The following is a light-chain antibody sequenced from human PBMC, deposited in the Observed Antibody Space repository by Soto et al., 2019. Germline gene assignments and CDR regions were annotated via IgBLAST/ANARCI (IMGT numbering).Light chain of an antibody. V-gene: IGLV2-14*01. Sequence: QCALTQPASVSGSPGQSITISCTGSSSDVGRYNFVSWYRQDPGKAPKLVISGVTNRPSGLSNRFSGSKSGNTASLTISGLQAEDEADYYCSSYTSRGTWVFGGGTKLTVL. J-gene: IGLJ3*02. CDR1: SSDVGRYNF. CDR3: SSYTSRGTWV. CDR2: GVT.